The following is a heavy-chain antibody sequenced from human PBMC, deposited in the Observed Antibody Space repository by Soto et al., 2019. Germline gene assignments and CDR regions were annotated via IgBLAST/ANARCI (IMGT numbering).Heavy chain of an antibody. V-gene: IGHV4-59*08. Sequence: TLSLTCTVSGGSISSYYWSWIRQPPGKGLEWIGYIYYSGSTNYNPSLKSRVTISVDTSKNQFSLKLSSVTAADTAVYYCARHDGIAARPSVYYYYYMDVWGKGTTVTVSS. CDR2: IYYSGST. CDR3: ARHDGIAARPSVYYYYYMDV. J-gene: IGHJ6*03. CDR1: GGSISSYY. D-gene: IGHD6-6*01.